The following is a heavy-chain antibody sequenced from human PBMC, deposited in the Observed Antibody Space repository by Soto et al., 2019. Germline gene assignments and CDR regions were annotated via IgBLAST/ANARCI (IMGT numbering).Heavy chain of an antibody. CDR3: ARARDYGMDV. V-gene: IGHV3-23*01. CDR1: GFTFSSFA. J-gene: IGHJ6*02. Sequence: GGSLRLSCAASGFTFSSFAMSWFRQAPGKGLEWVSGISGSGGNTNFADSVKGRFTISRDKSKNTLHLQMNSLRTEDTAVYFCARARDYGMDVWGQGTTVTVSS. CDR2: ISGSGGNT.